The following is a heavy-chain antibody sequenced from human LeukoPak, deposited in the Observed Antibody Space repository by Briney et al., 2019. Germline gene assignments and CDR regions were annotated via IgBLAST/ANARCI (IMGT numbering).Heavy chain of an antibody. D-gene: IGHD6-19*01. Sequence: GGSLRLSCTASGFTFSTYSMNWVRQAPGKGLEWISYISSSSGTIYYADGVKGRFTISRDNAKNSLYLQMNSLRAEDTAVYYCATEDPGIAVAGCWGQGTLVTVSS. V-gene: IGHV3-48*01. CDR2: ISSSSGTI. CDR3: ATEDPGIAVAGC. J-gene: IGHJ4*02. CDR1: GFTFSTYS.